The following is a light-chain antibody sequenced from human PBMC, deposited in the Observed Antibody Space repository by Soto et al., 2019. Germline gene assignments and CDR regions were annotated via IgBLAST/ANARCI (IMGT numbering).Light chain of an antibody. Sequence: ETVMTQSPATLSVSPGERAPLSCRDILSIISNLAWYQQKLGQAPRLLIYDASTRATGIPARFSGSGSGTVFTLTISSLQSEDFAVYYCQQYNNWPITFGQGTRLEIK. CDR1: LSIISN. CDR3: QQYNNWPIT. CDR2: DAS. J-gene: IGKJ5*01. V-gene: IGKV3-15*01.